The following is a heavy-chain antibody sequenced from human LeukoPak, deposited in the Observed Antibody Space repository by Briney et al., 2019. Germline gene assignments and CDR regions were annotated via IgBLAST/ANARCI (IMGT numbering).Heavy chain of an antibody. J-gene: IGHJ6*03. CDR2: IYYSGST. CDR1: GGSISSGSYY. D-gene: IGHD6-19*01. Sequence: SETLSLTCTVSGGSISSGSYYWGWIRQPPGKGLEWIGSIYYSGSTYYNPSLKSRVTISVDTSKNQFSLKLSSVTAADTAVYYCARDSPRAYSSGWYYYYYMDVWGKGTTVTVSS. CDR3: ARDSPRAYSSGWYYYYYMDV. V-gene: IGHV4-39*07.